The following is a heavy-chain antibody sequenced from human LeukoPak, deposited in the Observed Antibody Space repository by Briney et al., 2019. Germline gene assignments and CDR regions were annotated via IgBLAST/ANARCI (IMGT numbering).Heavy chain of an antibody. CDR1: GFTFSDYY. CDR2: ISSGSRTT. J-gene: IGHJ4*02. V-gene: IGHV3-11*04. CDR3: ARAVTTVTLFDL. Sequence: GGSLRLSCAASGFTFSDYYMGWIRQAPGKGLEWTSYISSGSRTTYYADSVKGRLTISRDNANNLLYLQMNSLTAEDTAVYYCARAVTTVTLFDLWGQGTLVTISS. D-gene: IGHD4-17*01.